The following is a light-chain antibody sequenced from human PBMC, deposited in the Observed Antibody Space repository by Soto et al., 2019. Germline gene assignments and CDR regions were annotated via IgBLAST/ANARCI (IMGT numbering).Light chain of an antibody. J-gene: IGKJ1*01. Sequence: EIVLTQSPGTLSLSPGERATLSCRASQSVSSSYLAWYQQKPGQAPRLLIYGASSRATGIPDRFSSSGSGTDFTLTISRLEPEDFAVYYWQQYGSSRTFGQGTKVEIK. CDR1: QSVSSSY. CDR2: GAS. CDR3: QQYGSSRT. V-gene: IGKV3-20*01.